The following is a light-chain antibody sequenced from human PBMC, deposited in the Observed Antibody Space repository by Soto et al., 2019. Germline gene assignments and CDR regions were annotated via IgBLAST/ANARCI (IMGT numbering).Light chain of an antibody. J-gene: IGKJ5*01. CDR3: QQYGSSPPIT. CDR1: QSVSSNN. Sequence: EIVLTQSPGTLSLSPGERATLSCRASQSVSSNNLAWYQQKPGQAPRLLIFAASSRANGIPDRFSGSGSGTDFTLTISRLEPEDFAVYYCQQYGSSPPITFGQGTRLEIK. CDR2: AAS. V-gene: IGKV3-20*01.